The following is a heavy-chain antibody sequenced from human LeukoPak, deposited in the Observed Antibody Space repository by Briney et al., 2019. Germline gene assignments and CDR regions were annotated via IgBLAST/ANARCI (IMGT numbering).Heavy chain of an antibody. CDR3: ARGSCDFWSGIRFDP. Sequence: GSVKVSCKASGYTFTGYYMHWVRQAPGQGLEWMGWINPNSGGTNYAQKFQGRVTMTRDTSTSTAYMELSRLRSDDTAVYYCARGSCDFWSGIRFDPWGQGTLVTVSS. CDR1: GYTFTGYY. D-gene: IGHD3-3*01. V-gene: IGHV1-2*02. J-gene: IGHJ5*02. CDR2: INPNSGGT.